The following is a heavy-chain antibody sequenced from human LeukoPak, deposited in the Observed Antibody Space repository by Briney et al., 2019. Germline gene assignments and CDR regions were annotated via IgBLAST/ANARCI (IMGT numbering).Heavy chain of an antibody. V-gene: IGHV3-21*01. CDR3: ARDYYGSGSYYPY. J-gene: IGHJ4*02. D-gene: IGHD3-10*01. Sequence: GGSLRLSCAASGFTFSSYSMNWVRQAPGKGLEWVSSISSSSYIYYADSVKGRFTISRDNAKNSLYLQMNSLRAEDTAVYYCARDYYGSGSYYPYWGQGTLVTVSP. CDR2: ISSSSYI. CDR1: GFTFSSYS.